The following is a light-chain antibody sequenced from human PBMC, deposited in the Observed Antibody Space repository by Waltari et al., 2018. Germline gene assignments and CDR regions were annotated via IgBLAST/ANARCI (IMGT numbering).Light chain of an antibody. J-gene: IGLJ3*02. V-gene: IGLV2-14*03. Sequence: QSALTQPASVSGSPGQSITISCTGASTDVGDYNYVSWYQQIPGKAPKVIIYDVTKRPGGVSNRFSGSKSGNSASLSISGLQAEDEAHYYCCSYAGRSTWVFGGGTKVTVL. CDR1: STDVGDYNY. CDR3: CSYAGRSTWV. CDR2: DVT.